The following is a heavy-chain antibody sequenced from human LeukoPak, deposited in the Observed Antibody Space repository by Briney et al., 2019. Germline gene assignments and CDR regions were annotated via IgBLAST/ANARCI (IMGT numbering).Heavy chain of an antibody. D-gene: IGHD3-22*01. CDR2: IYHSGST. V-gene: IGHV4-4*02. J-gene: IGHJ4*02. CDR1: GGSISSSNW. Sequence: SETLSLTCAVSGGSISSSNWWSWVRQPPGKGLEWIGEIYHSGSTNYNPSLKSRVTISVDKSKNQFSLKLSSVTAADTAVYYCARGYDSSGYYPDVYWGQGTLVTVSS. CDR3: ARGYDSSGYYPDVY.